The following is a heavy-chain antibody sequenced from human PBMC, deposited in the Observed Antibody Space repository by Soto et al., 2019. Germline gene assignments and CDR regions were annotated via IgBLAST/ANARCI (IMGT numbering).Heavy chain of an antibody. CDR3: AHSPVGYDILTGYCYISGAFY. J-gene: IGHJ4*02. Sequence: QITLKESGPTLVKPTQTLTLTCTFSGFSLSTSGVGVGWIRQPPGKALEWLALIYWDDDKRYSPSVKSRLTITNDTYKTQAVLTMTNMDPVDTATYYCAHSPVGYDILTGYCYISGAFYRAQGTLVAVAS. CDR2: IYWDDDK. D-gene: IGHD3-9*01. V-gene: IGHV2-5*02. CDR1: GFSLSTSGVG.